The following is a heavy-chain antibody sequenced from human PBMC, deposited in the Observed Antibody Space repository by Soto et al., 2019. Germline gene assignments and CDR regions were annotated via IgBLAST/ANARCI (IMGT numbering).Heavy chain of an antibody. D-gene: IGHD3-22*01. Sequence: QPGGSLRLSCAASGFTFGDYAMHWVRQAPGKGLEWVSGISLNSGTIAYADSVKGRFTISRDNAKSSLYLQMNSLRAEDTALCYCAKATVRVVVIPYVNWGQGTLVTVSS. J-gene: IGHJ4*02. CDR3: AKATVRVVVIPYVN. V-gene: IGHV3-9*01. CDR1: GFTFGDYA. CDR2: ISLNSGTI.